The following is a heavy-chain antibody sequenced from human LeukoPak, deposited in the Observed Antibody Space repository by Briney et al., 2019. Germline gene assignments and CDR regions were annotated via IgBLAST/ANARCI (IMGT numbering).Heavy chain of an antibody. CDR2: VNHSGST. J-gene: IGHJ4*02. Sequence: PSETLSLTCAVYGGSFSGYYWTWIRQPPGKGLEWIGEVNHSGSTTYTPSLKGRVTISVDTSKNQFSLNLSSVTAADTAVYYCARRFRIHFDYWGQGSLVTVSS. D-gene: IGHD3-10*01. CDR3: ARRFRIHFDY. V-gene: IGHV4-34*01. CDR1: GGSFSGYY.